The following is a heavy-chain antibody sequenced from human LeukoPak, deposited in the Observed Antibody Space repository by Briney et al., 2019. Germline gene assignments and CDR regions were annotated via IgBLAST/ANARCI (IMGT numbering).Heavy chain of an antibody. Sequence: PGGSLRLSCGASGFTFRSYSMTWVRQAPGKGLEWVANIKEDGSEKYYVDSVKGRFTISRDNAKNSLYLQMNSLRAEDTAVYYCARPSGSYSHYFQYGMDVWGQGTTVTVSS. CDR2: IKEDGSEK. J-gene: IGHJ6*02. CDR1: GFTFRSYS. V-gene: IGHV3-7*04. CDR3: ARPSGSYSHYFQYGMDV. D-gene: IGHD3-10*01.